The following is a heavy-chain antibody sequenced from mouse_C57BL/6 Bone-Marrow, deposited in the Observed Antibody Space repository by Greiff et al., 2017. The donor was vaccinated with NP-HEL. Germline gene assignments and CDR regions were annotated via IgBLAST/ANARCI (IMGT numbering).Heavy chain of an antibody. D-gene: IGHD4-1*01. CDR3: ARNSELYYFDY. V-gene: IGHV2-2*01. Sequence: VKLVESGPGLVQPSQSLSITCTVSGFSLTSYGVHWVRQSPGKGLEWLGVIWSGGSTDDNAAFISRLSISKDNSKGQVFFKMNSLQAYDTAIYYCARNSELYYFDYWGQGTTLTVSS. CDR2: IWSGGST. J-gene: IGHJ2*01. CDR1: GFSLTSYG.